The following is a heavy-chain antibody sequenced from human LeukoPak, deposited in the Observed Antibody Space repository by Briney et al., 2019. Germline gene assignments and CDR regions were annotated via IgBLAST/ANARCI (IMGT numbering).Heavy chain of an antibody. J-gene: IGHJ5*02. CDR3: ARSAYYNLGNWFDP. V-gene: IGHV4-31*03. CDR2: IYYSGST. CDR1: GGSISSGGYY. D-gene: IGHD2/OR15-2a*01. Sequence: SETLSLTCTVSGGSISSGGYYWSWIRQHPGKGLEWIGYIYYSGSTYYNPSLKSRVTISVDTSKNQFSLKLSSVTAADTAVHYCARSAYYNLGNWFDPWGQGTLVTVSS.